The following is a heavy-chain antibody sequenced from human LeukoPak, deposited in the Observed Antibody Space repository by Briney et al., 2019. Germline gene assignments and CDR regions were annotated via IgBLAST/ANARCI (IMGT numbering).Heavy chain of an antibody. V-gene: IGHV1-46*01. CDR3: ARTEVVTASPSQKTFDY. CDR1: GYTVTSYY. CDR2: INPSGGST. D-gene: IGHD2-21*02. Sequence: ASVKVSCKASGYTVTSYYMHWVRQAPGQGLEWMGIINPSGGSTSYAQKFQGRVTMTRDTSTSTVYMELSSLRSEDTAVYYCARTEVVTASPSQKTFDYWGQGTLVTVS. J-gene: IGHJ4*02.